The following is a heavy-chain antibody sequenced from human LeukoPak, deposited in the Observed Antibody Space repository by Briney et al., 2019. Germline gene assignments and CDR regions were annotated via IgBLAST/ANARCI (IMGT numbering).Heavy chain of an antibody. J-gene: IGHJ4*02. CDR3: AAQKTMVRGVITWYYFDY. V-gene: IGHV3-30*03. CDR1: GFTFSSYG. CDR2: VSYDGSNK. D-gene: IGHD3-10*01. Sequence: GGSLRLSCAASGFTFSSYGMHWVRQAPGKGLEWVAVVSYDGSNKYYADSVKGRFTISRDNSKNTLYLQMNSLRAEDTAVYYCAAQKTMVRGVITWYYFDYWGQGTLVTVSS.